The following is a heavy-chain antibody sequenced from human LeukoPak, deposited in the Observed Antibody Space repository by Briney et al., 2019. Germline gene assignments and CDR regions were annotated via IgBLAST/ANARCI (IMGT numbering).Heavy chain of an antibody. CDR3: ARSIGGYSYGRDVESDY. Sequence: SETLSLTCTVSGGSISSYYWSWIRQPPGKGLEWIGYIYYSGSTNYNPSLKSRVTISVDTSKNQFSLKLSSVTAADTAVYYCARSIGGYSYGRDVESDYWGQGTLVTVSS. D-gene: IGHD5-18*01. CDR1: GGSISSYY. V-gene: IGHV4-59*01. J-gene: IGHJ4*02. CDR2: IYYSGST.